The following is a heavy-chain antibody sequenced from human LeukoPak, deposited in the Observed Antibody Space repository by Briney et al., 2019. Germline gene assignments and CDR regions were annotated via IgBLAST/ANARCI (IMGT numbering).Heavy chain of an antibody. CDR3: ARVYCTNGVCFPQRYYYYGMDV. Sequence: ASVKVSCKASGYTFTGYYMHWVRQAPGQGLEWMGRINPNSGGTNYAQKFQGRVTMTRDTSISTAYMELSRLRSDDTAVYYCARVYCTNGVCFPQRYYYYGMDVWGQGTTVTVSS. CDR2: INPNSGGT. D-gene: IGHD2-8*01. J-gene: IGHJ6*02. V-gene: IGHV1-2*06. CDR1: GYTFTGYY.